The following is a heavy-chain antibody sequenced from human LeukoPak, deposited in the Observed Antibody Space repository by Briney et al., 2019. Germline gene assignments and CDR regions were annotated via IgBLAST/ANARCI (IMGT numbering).Heavy chain of an antibody. D-gene: IGHD6-13*01. CDR1: GFSFSDYS. J-gene: IGHJ5*02. V-gene: IGHV3-21*06. Sequence: GGSLRLSCAASGFSFSDYSMNWVRQAPGKGLEWVSSINSRSNDIYYADSVKGRFTISRDNAKNSLYLQMNSLRAEDTAVYYCAREGRAYRYSSSWYPTPSWFDPWGQGTLVTVSS. CDR3: AREGRAYRYSSSWYPTPSWFDP. CDR2: INSRSNDI.